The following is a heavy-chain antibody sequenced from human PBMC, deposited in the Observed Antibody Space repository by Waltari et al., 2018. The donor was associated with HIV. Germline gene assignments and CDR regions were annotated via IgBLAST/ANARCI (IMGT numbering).Heavy chain of an antibody. J-gene: IGHJ4*02. D-gene: IGHD1-26*01. CDR2: ISGSSHFI. V-gene: IGHV3-21*02. CDR1: GSTFSTLN. CDR3: ARGLGSHFDY. Sequence: EVQLVESGGGLVKPGETLRLSCAASGSTFSTLNLNWLRQAPGKGLEWVSSISGSSHFIYYADLVKGRFTISRDNAKNSLYLQMSSLRAEDTAVYYCARGLGSHFDYWGQGTLVTVSS.